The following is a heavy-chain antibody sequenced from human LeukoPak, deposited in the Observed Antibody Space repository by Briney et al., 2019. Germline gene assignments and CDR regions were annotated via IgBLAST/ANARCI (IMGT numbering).Heavy chain of an antibody. CDR3: ARGGEYDFWSGYLGNDDGRFDY. J-gene: IGHJ4*02. CDR1: GFTFSSYW. CDR2: INSDGSST. Sequence: GGSLRLSCAASGFTFSSYWMHWVRQAPGKGLVWVSRINSDGSSTSYADSVKGRFTISRDNAKNTLYLQMNSLRAEDTAVYYCARGGEYDFWSGYLGNDDGRFDYWGQGTLVTVSS. V-gene: IGHV3-74*01. D-gene: IGHD3-3*01.